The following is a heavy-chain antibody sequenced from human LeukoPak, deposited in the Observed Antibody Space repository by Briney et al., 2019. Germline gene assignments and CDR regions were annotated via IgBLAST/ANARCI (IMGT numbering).Heavy chain of an antibody. V-gene: IGHV1-69*13. J-gene: IGHJ3*02. D-gene: IGHD6-19*01. CDR2: IIPIFGTA. CDR1: GSTFAELS. CDR3: ARARAVAVHKNAFDI. Sequence: ASVKVSCKVSGSTFAELSMHWVRQAPGKGLEWMGGIIPIFGTANYAQKFQGRVTITADESTSTAYMELSSLRSEDTAVYYCARARAVAVHKNAFDIWGQGTMVTVSS.